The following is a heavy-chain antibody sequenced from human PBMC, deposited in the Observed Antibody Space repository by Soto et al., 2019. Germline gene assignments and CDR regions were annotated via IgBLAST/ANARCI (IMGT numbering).Heavy chain of an antibody. Sequence: QLQLQESGPGLVKPSETLSLTCTVSGGSISSSSYYWGWIRQPPGKGLEWIGSIYYSGSTYYNPSLKSRVTISVDTSKCHFSLKLSSVTAADTAVYYCAAQEVGGSYVYTFDPWGQGTLVTVCS. CDR2: IYYSGST. D-gene: IGHD1-26*01. CDR1: GGSISSSSYY. V-gene: IGHV4-39*02. CDR3: AAQEVGGSYVYTFDP. J-gene: IGHJ5*02.